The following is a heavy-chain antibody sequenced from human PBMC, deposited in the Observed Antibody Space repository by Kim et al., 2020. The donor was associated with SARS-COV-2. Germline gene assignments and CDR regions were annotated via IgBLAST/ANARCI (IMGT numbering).Heavy chain of an antibody. V-gene: IGHV3-30*18. D-gene: IGHD6-13*01. CDR3: AKEWGKKQQLVQGAFDI. CDR2: ISYDGSNK. Sequence: GGSLRLSCAASGFTFSSYGMHWVRQAPGKGLEWVAVISYDGSNKYYADSVKGRFTISRDNSKNTLYLQMNSLRAEDTAVYYCAKEWGKKQQLVQGAFDIWGQGTMVTVSS. CDR1: GFTFSSYG. J-gene: IGHJ3*02.